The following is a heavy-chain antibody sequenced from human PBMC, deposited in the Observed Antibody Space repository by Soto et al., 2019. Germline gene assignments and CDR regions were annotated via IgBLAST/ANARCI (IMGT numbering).Heavy chain of an antibody. V-gene: IGHV3-74*01. Sequence: PGGSLRLSCAASGFTFSDYWMYWVRQAPGEGLVWASRINTDGSVTNYEDSAKGRFTISRDNAKNTLYLQMNSLRAEDTALYYCAKGRSYYYYYGVDVWGQGTTVTVSS. J-gene: IGHJ6*02. CDR3: AKGRSYYYYYGVDV. CDR2: INTDGSVT. CDR1: GFTFSDYW.